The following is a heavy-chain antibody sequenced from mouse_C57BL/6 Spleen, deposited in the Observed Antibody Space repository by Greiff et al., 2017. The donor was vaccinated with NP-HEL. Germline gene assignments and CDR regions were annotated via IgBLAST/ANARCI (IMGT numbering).Heavy chain of an antibody. CDR2: INPSTGGT. Sequence: VQLQQSGPELVKPGASVKISCKASGYSFTGYYMHWVKQSSEKSLEWIGEINPSTGGTSYNQKFKGKATLTVDKSSSTAYMQLKSLTSEDSAVYYCARRGVYDGYFLDYWGQGTTLTVSS. V-gene: IGHV1-43*01. D-gene: IGHD2-3*01. CDR3: ARRGVYDGYFLDY. J-gene: IGHJ2*01. CDR1: GYSFTGYY.